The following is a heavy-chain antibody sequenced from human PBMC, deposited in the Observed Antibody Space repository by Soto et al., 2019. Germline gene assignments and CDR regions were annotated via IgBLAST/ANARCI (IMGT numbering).Heavy chain of an antibody. CDR3: ARYLSGSGD. J-gene: IGHJ4*02. D-gene: IGHD3-10*01. CDR2: ISYDGSNK. CDR1: GFALSSYA. V-gene: IGHV3-30-3*01. Sequence: QVQLEESGGGVVQPGRSLRLSCAASGFALSSYAMHWVRQAPGKGLEWVAVISYDGSNKYYADSVKGRFTISRDNSKNTLYLQMNSLRAEDTAVYYCARYLSGSGDWGQGTLVTVSS.